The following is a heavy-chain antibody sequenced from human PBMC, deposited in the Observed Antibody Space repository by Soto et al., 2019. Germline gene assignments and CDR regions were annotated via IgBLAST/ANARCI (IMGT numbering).Heavy chain of an antibody. CDR2: ISGSGRST. D-gene: IGHD2-21*02. J-gene: IGHJ4*02. CDR3: ERDEAPTAPSTFDY. CDR1: GFTFSSYA. V-gene: IGHV3-23*01. Sequence: PGGSLRLSCAASGFTFSSYAMSWVRQAPGKGLEWVSAISGSGRSTFYADSVKGRFTISRDNSKNTLYLQMNSLRAEDTAVYYCERDEAPTAPSTFDYWGQGALVTVSS.